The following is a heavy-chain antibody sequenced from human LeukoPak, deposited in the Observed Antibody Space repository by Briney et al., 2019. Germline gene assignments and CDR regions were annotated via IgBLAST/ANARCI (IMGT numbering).Heavy chain of an antibody. J-gene: IGHJ4*02. V-gene: IGHV3-23*01. CDR2: ISGSGGTT. Sequence: PGGSLRLSCAASGFIFSNYAMSWVRQAPGKGLEWVATISGSGGTTYYVDPVKGRFTISRDNSKNTLYLQMNSLRAEDRAVYYCAKDYYDILTGQPLSFDYWGQGTLVTVSS. CDR1: GFIFSNYA. CDR3: AKDYYDILTGQPLSFDY. D-gene: IGHD3-9*01.